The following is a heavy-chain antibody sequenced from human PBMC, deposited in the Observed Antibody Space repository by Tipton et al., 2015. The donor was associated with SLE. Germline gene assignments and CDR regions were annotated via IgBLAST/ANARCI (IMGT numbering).Heavy chain of an antibody. D-gene: IGHD1-26*01. CDR3: ARKWEGGMDV. CDR1: GFTFSSYE. CDR2: IYYSGST. J-gene: IGHJ6*02. Sequence: QVQLVQSGRGLVQPGGSLRLSCAASGFTFSSYEMNWIRQPPGKGLEWIGYIYYSGSTNYNPSLKSRVTISVDTSKNQFSLKLSSVTAADTAVYYCARKWEGGMDVWGQGTTVTVSS. V-gene: IGHV4-59*08.